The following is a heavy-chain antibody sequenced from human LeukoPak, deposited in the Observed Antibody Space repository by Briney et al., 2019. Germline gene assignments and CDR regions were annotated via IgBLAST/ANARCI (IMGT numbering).Heavy chain of an antibody. CDR2: ITDSGGGT. Sequence: PGGSLRLSCAASGFTFSGCSMSWVRQAPGKGLEWVSAITDSGGGTYYADSVKGRFTISRDNAKNSLYLQMNSLRAEDTAVYYCARGGGMRSWYDFDYWGQGILVTVSS. V-gene: IGHV3-23*01. J-gene: IGHJ4*02. D-gene: IGHD6-13*01. CDR1: GFTFSGCS. CDR3: ARGGGMRSWYDFDY.